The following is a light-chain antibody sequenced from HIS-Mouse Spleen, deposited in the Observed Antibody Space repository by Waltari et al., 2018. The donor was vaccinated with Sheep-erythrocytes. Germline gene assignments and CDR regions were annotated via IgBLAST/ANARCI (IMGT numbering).Light chain of an antibody. V-gene: IGLV2-11*01. CDR1: TQDFGASTY. J-gene: IGLJ1*01. CDR3: CSYAGSYNHV. CDR2: DVS. Sequence: QSALTQPRSVSWSPGRPVPISCTGTTQDFGASTYVSGYQQHPGKAPKLMIYDVSKRPSGVPDRFSGSKSGNTASLTISGLQAEDEADYYCCSYAGSYNHVFATGTKVTVL.